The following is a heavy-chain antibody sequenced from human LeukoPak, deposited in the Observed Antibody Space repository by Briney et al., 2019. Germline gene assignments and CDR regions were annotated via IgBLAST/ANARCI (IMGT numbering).Heavy chain of an antibody. V-gene: IGHV5-51*01. Sequence: GESLKISCKGSGHSFTSYWIGWVRQMPGKGLEWMGIIYPGDSDTRYSPSFQGQVTISADKSISTAYLQWSSLKASDTAMYYCARWVNAGGYYYYYMDVWGKGTTVTISS. D-gene: IGHD1-1*01. CDR2: IYPGDSDT. CDR3: ARWVNAGGYYYYYMDV. J-gene: IGHJ6*03. CDR1: GHSFTSYW.